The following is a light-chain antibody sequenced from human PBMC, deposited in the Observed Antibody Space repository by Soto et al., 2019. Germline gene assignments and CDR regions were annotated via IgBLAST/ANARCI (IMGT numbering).Light chain of an antibody. V-gene: IGLV2-14*01. J-gene: IGLJ1*01. CDR1: SSDVGGYNY. Sequence: QSVLTQPASVSGSPGQSITISCTVTSSDVGGYNYVSWYQQHPGKAPKLMIYEVSNRPSGVSNRFSGSKSGNTASLTISGLQAEDEADYYCSSYTSSSTLFGTGTKVTLL. CDR2: EVS. CDR3: SSYTSSSTL.